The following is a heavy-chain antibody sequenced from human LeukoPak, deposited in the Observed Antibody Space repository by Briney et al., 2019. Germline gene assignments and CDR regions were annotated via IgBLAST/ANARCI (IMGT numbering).Heavy chain of an antibody. Sequence: SETLSLTYTVSGGSISSYYWSWIRQPPGKGLEWIGYIYYSGSTNYNPSLKSRVTISVDTSKNQFSLKLSSVTAADTAVYYCARALNPYYYYMDVWGKGTTVTVSS. CDR1: GGSISSYY. CDR2: IYYSGST. J-gene: IGHJ6*03. D-gene: IGHD1-14*01. V-gene: IGHV4-59*01. CDR3: ARALNPYYYYMDV.